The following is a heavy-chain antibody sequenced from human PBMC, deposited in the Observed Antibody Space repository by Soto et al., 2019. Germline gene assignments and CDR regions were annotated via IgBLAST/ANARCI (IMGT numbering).Heavy chain of an antibody. CDR1: GGSISSYY. CDR3: ARDGTTDYYDSMPPAYGMDV. D-gene: IGHD3-22*01. V-gene: IGHV4-4*07. CDR2: IYTSGST. Sequence: SETLSLTCTVSGGSISSYYWSWMRQPAGKGLEWIGRIYTSGSTNYNPSLKSRVTMSVDTSKNQFSLKLSSVTAADTAVYYCARDGTTDYYDSMPPAYGMDVWGQGTTVTVSS. J-gene: IGHJ6*02.